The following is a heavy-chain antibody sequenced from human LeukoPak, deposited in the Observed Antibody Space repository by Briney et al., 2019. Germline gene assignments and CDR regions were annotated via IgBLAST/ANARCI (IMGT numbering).Heavy chain of an antibody. V-gene: IGHV4-38-2*02. Sequence: KTSETLSLTCTVSGYSISSGYYWGWIRQPPGKGLEWIGSIYHSGSTYYNPSLKSRVTISVDTSKNQFSLKLSSVTAADTAVYYCARAYYDSSGYYYSPFDYWGQGTLVTVSS. J-gene: IGHJ4*02. CDR3: ARAYYDSSGYYYSPFDY. CDR2: IYHSGST. CDR1: GYSISSGYY. D-gene: IGHD3-22*01.